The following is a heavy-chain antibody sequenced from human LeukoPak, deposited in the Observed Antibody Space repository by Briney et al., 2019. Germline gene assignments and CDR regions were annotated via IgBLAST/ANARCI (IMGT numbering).Heavy chain of an antibody. CDR3: ARWWELLRGGAFDI. CDR1: GFTFSSYA. CDR2: ISYDGSNK. Sequence: GGSLRLSCAASGFTFSSYAMHWVRQAPGKGLEWVAVISYDGSNKYYADSVKGRFTISRDNSKNTLYLQMNSLRAEDTAVYYCARWWELLRGGAFDIWGQGTMVTVSS. J-gene: IGHJ3*02. D-gene: IGHD1-26*01. V-gene: IGHV3-30-3*01.